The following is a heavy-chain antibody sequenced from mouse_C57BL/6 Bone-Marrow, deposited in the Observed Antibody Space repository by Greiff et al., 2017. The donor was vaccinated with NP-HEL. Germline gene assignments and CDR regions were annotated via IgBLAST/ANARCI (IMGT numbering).Heavy chain of an antibody. Sequence: QVQLQQSGAELARPGASVKLSCKASGYTFTSYGISWVKQRTGQGLEWIGEIYPRSGNTYYNEKFKGKATLTGDKTSSTAYMELRSLTSEDSAVYFCARGGDFDYGGQGTTLTVSS. CDR3: ARGGDFDY. CDR2: IYPRSGNT. J-gene: IGHJ2*01. V-gene: IGHV1-81*01. CDR1: GYTFTSYG.